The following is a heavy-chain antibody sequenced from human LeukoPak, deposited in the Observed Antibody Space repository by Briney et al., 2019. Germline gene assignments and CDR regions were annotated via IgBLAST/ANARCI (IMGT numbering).Heavy chain of an antibody. D-gene: IGHD3-16*02. V-gene: IGHV3-30*02. CDR2: IRYDGADE. Sequence: GGSLRLSCAASGFTLRNYGMHWVRQAPGKGLEWVTFIRYDGADEYYADSVKGRFTISRDDSKNTVFLQMNTLRVEDTAVYYCARGYTYFAYWGQGTLVTVSS. CDR1: GFTLRNYG. CDR3: ARGYTYFAY. J-gene: IGHJ4*02.